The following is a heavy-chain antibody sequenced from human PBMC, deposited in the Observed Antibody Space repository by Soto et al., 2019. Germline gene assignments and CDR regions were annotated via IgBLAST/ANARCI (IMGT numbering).Heavy chain of an antibody. CDR3: ARLGDYNDYYYYYGMDV. J-gene: IGHJ6*02. V-gene: IGHV5-51*01. D-gene: IGHD4-17*01. Sequence: PGESLKISCKGSGYSFTSYWIGWVRQMPGKGLEWMGIIYPGDSDTRYSPSFQGQVTISADKSISTAYLQWSSLKASDTAMYYCARLGDYNDYYYYYGMDVWGQGTTVTVSS. CDR2: IYPGDSDT. CDR1: GYSFTSYW.